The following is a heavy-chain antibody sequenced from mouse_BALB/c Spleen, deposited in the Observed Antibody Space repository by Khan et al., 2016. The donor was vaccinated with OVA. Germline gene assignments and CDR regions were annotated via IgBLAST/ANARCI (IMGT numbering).Heavy chain of an antibody. Sequence: QVQLQQSGAELVNPGASVNLSCKASGYTLTSYWMHWVKQRPGQGLEWIGEINPSNGRTNYNEKFKSKATLTVDKYSSTAYMQLSSPTSEDSAVYYCARRLMNFDYWGQGTTRTVSS. D-gene: IGHD1-3*01. CDR3: ARRLMNFDY. J-gene: IGHJ2*01. V-gene: IGHV1S81*02. CDR2: INPSNGRT. CDR1: GYTLTSYW.